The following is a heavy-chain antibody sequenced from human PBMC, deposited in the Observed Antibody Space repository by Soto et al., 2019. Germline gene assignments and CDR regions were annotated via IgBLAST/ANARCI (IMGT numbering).Heavy chain of an antibody. CDR2: ISGSGGST. J-gene: IGHJ4*02. Sequence: GGSLRLSCAASGFTFSSYAMSWVRQAPGKGLEWVSAISGSGGSTYYADPVKGRFTISRDNSKNTLYLQMSSLRAEDTAVYYCAKDQVTMIVATFDYWGQGTLVTVSS. CDR1: GFTFSSYA. CDR3: AKDQVTMIVATFDY. D-gene: IGHD3-22*01. V-gene: IGHV3-23*01.